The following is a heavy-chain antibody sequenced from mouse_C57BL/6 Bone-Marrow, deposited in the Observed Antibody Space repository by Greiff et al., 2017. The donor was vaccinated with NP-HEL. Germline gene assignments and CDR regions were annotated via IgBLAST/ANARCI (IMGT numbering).Heavy chain of an antibody. V-gene: IGHV1-53*01. CDR1: GYTFTSYW. CDR2: INPSNGGT. CDR3: ASGGYYYGSSYWYFDV. J-gene: IGHJ1*03. Sequence: VQLQQPGTELVKPGASVKLSCKASGYTFTSYWMHWVKQRPGQGLEWIGNINPSNGGTNYNEKFKSKATLTVDKSSSTAHMQLSSLTSEDSAVYYCASGGYYYGSSYWYFDVWGTGTTVTVSS. D-gene: IGHD1-1*01.